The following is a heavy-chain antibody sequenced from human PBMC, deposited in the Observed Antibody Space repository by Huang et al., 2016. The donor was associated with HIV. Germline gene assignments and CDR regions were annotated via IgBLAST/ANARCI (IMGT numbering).Heavy chain of an antibody. V-gene: IGHV3-7*01. CDR3: ATKTAGMDI. CDR2: IKQDETEK. CDR1: TFTFGAYW. Sequence: VESGGRSVQPGGSIRLSCVGSTFTFGAYWMSWGRQPQGKGLEWVANIKQDETEKYYVDSVKGRFNISRDNAKKVLFLEMDALRVEDTAIYFCATKTAGMDIWGQGTTVIVSS. J-gene: IGHJ6*02.